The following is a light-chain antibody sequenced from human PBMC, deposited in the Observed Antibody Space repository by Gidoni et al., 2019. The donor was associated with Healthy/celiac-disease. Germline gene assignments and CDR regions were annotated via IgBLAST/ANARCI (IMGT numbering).Light chain of an antibody. Sequence: DIVMTQSPDSLAVSLGERATINCKSSQSVLYSSNNKNYLAWYQQKPGQPHKLLISWASTRESGVPDRCSGSGSGTDFTLTISSLQAEDVAVYYCQQYYSTPLTFGPGTKVDIK. J-gene: IGKJ3*01. V-gene: IGKV4-1*01. CDR1: QSVLYSSNNKNY. CDR3: QQYYSTPLT. CDR2: WAS.